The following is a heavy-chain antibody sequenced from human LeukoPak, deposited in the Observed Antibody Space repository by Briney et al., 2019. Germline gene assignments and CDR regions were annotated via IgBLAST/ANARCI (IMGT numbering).Heavy chain of an antibody. V-gene: IGHV4-39*01. Sequence: SETLSLTCTVSGGSISSSSYYWGWIRQPPGKGLEWIGSIYYGGSTYYNPSLKSRVTISVDTSKNQFSLKLSSVTAADTAVYYCASLIAVAGSEAFDIRGQGTMVTVSS. CDR1: GGSISSSSYY. CDR2: IYYGGST. J-gene: IGHJ3*02. D-gene: IGHD6-19*01. CDR3: ASLIAVAGSEAFDI.